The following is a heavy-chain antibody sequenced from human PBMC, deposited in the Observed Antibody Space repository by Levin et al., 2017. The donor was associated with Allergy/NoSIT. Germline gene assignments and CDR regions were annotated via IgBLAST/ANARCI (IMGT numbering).Heavy chain of an antibody. CDR3: AKRGDSSGYYYSWYFDL. CDR2: ISGSGGST. CDR1: GFTFSSYA. J-gene: IGHJ2*01. Sequence: GESLKISCAASGFTFSSYAMSWVRQAPGKGLEWVSAISGSGGSTYYADSVKGRFTISRDNSKNTLYLQMNSLRAEDTAVYYCAKRGDSSGYYYSWYFDLWGRGTLVTVSS. D-gene: IGHD3-22*01. V-gene: IGHV3-23*01.